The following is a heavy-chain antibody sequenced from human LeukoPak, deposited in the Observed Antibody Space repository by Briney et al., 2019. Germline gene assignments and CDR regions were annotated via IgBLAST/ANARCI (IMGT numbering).Heavy chain of an antibody. J-gene: IGHJ4*02. CDR2: ISGRGGST. CDR1: GFTFSSYA. Sequence: GGSLRLSCAASGFTFSSYAMSWVRQAPGKGLEWVSGISGRGGSTYYADSVKGRFTISRDNSKNTLYLQMNSLRAEDTAVFYCAKDPLYDILTGYRNYFDYWGQGTLVTVSS. D-gene: IGHD3-9*01. CDR3: AKDPLYDILTGYRNYFDY. V-gene: IGHV3-23*01.